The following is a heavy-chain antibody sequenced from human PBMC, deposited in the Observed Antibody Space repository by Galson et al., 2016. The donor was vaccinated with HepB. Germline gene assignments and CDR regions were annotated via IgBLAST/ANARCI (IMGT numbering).Heavy chain of an antibody. V-gene: IGHV1-69*10. Sequence: SVKVSCKASGDPSRPFSSYTISWVRQAPGHGLEWMGGIIPILAITDYAQKFLGRVTISADGSTNTAYMELSSLKSEDTAVYYCARPIEFKHYFYYGMDVWDQATPVTVSS. J-gene: IGHJ6*02. CDR3: ARPIEFKHYFYYGMDV. CDR2: IIPILAIT. D-gene: IGHD2-21*01. CDR1: GDPSRPFSSYT.